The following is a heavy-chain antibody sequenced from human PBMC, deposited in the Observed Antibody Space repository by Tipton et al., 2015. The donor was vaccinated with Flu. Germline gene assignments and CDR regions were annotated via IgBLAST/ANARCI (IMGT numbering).Heavy chain of an antibody. V-gene: IGHV1-18*01. D-gene: IGHD2-2*01. J-gene: IGHJ4*02. CDR1: GYTFNTYG. Sequence: QVQLVQSGGEVKKPGASVKVSCKTSGYTFNTYGISWVRQAPGQGLEWMGWISPYTDNSNYAQKFQGRVTMTTDTSTNTAYMEVRSLRLDDTAVYYCARDMPQGVVVIPPAKRFDHWGQGPLVTVSS. CDR3: ARDMPQGVVVIPPAKRFDH. CDR2: ISPYTDNS.